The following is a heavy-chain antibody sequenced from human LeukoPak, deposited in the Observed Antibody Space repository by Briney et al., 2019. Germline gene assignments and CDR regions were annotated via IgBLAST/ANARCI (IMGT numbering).Heavy chain of an antibody. D-gene: IGHD4-17*01. CDR3: ASQTTYGDYAFDF. CDR2: IYYSGNT. Sequence: SETLSLTCTVSGGSISSSSYYWGWIRQPPGKGLEWIGSIYYSGNTYYNASLKSQVSISIDTSKNQFSLRLTSVTAADTSVYYCASQTTYGDYAFDFWGQGTLVAVSS. V-gene: IGHV4-39*01. J-gene: IGHJ4*02. CDR1: GGSISSSSYY.